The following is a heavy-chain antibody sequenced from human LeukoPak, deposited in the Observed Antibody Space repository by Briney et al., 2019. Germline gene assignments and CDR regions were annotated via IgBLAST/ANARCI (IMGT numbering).Heavy chain of an antibody. CDR3: ARGPGTAVINFDY. D-gene: IGHD4-23*01. CDR2: IYFSGGA. CDR1: GGTISSGGYH. V-gene: IGHV4-31*03. Sequence: SQTLSLTCSVSGGTISSGGYHWAWIRQHPGKGLEWIGYIYFSGGASYNPSLKSRVTISVDTSKTQFSLKFTSVTAADTAVYYCARGPGTAVINFDYWGQGTLVTVSS. J-gene: IGHJ4*02.